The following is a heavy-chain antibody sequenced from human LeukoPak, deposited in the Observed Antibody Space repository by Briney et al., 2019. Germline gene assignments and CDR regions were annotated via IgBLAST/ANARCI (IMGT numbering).Heavy chain of an antibody. CDR2: IGGSGGST. V-gene: IGHV3-23*01. D-gene: IGHD3-9*01. Sequence: GGSLRLSCAASGFTFSSYAMSWVRQAPGKGLEWVSAIGGSGGSTYYADSVKGGFTISRDNSKNTLYLQMNSLRAEDTAVYYCAKDPPSLRYFDWLSQAYFDYWGQGTLVTVSS. CDR1: GFTFSSYA. CDR3: AKDPPSLRYFDWLSQAYFDY. J-gene: IGHJ4*02.